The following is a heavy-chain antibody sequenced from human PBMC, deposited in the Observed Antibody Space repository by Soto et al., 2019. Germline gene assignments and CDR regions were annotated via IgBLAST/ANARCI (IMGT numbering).Heavy chain of an antibody. V-gene: IGHV1-69*12. CDR1: GGTFSSYA. J-gene: IGHJ4*02. CDR2: IIPIFGTA. CDR3: ARMNSGYEHYFDY. D-gene: IGHD5-12*01. Sequence: QVQLVQSGAEVKKPGSSVKVSCKASGGTFSSYAISWVRQAPGQGLEWMGGIIPIFGTANYAQKFQGRVTITADESTSKAYMELSSLRSEDTAVYYCARMNSGYEHYFDYWGQRTLVTVSS.